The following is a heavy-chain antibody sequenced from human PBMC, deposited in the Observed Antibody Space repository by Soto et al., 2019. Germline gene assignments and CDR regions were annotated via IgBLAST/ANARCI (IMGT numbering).Heavy chain of an antibody. V-gene: IGHV4-59*01. J-gene: IGHJ4*02. CDR2: IYDSGST. CDR3: ARVGTMLEFDY. D-gene: IGHD2-2*01. CDR1: GGSISSYY. Sequence: PSETLSLTCTVSGGSISSYYWSWIRQPPGKGLEWIGDIYDSGSTNYNPSLKSRVTISVDTSKNQCSLKVSSVTAADTAVYYCARVGTMLEFDYWGQGTLVTVSS.